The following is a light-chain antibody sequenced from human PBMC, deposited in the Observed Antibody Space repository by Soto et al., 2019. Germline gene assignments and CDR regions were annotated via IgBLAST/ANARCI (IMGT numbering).Light chain of an antibody. CDR1: SSDVGGYNY. CDR2: EVS. J-gene: IGLJ1*01. V-gene: IGLV2-14*01. Sequence: QSVLTQPASVSGSPGQSITISCTGTSSDVGGYNYVSWYQQHPGKAPKLMIYEVSNRPSGVSNRFSGSKSGNTASLTISGLQDEDEADYYCSSYTSSSPLVFGTGTKLTVL. CDR3: SSYTSSSPLV.